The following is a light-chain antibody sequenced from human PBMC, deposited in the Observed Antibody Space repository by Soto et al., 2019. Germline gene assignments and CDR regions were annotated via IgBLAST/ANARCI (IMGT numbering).Light chain of an antibody. V-gene: IGKV3-11*01. CDR1: QSVRNY. J-gene: IGKJ4*01. CDR2: DAS. Sequence: EIVLTQSPATLSLSPGERATLSCRASQSVRNYLAWYQQKPGQTPRLLIYDASNRATGIPARFSGSGSGTDFTLTISRLEPDDFAVYYCQRRSNWPTFGGGTKVEIK. CDR3: QRRSNWPT.